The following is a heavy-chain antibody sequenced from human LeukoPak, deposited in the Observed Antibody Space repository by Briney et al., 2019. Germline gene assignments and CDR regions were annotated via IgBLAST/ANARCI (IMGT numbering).Heavy chain of an antibody. D-gene: IGHD5-18*01. Sequence: SGPTLVKPTQTLTLTCTFSGFSLSTSGVGVGWIRQPPGKALEWLALIYWDDDKRYSPSLKSRLTITKDTSKNQVVLTMTNMDPVDTATYYCAHGPNVDTAMVGAFDIWGQGTMVTVSS. V-gene: IGHV2-5*02. CDR1: GFSLSTSGVG. CDR3: AHGPNVDTAMVGAFDI. J-gene: IGHJ3*02. CDR2: IYWDDDK.